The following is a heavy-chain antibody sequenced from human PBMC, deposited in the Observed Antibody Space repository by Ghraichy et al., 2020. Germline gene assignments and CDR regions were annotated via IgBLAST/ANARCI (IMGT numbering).Heavy chain of an antibody. Sequence: ETLRLSCAASGFTFDNFAMSWVRQAPGKGLEWVSTISGNGRAAYYADSVEGRFTVSRDNSNETLSLQMNSLRVEDTAIYFCAKIPVSFVGVIDSWGHGTLVTVSS. CDR3: AKIPVSFVGVIDS. J-gene: IGHJ5*01. CDR1: GFTFDNFA. V-gene: IGHV3-23*01. D-gene: IGHD3-3*01. CDR2: ISGNGRAA.